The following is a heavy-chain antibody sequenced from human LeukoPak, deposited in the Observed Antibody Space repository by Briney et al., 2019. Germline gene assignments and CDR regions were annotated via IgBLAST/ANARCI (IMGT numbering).Heavy chain of an antibody. D-gene: IGHD1-26*01. CDR2: INYSGTT. Sequence: SSETLSLTCTVSGGSLSSYYWSWIRQPPGKRLEVIGCINYSGTTNYNPSLKGRVIMSVDTSKNQFSLQLTSVTAADTAVYYCARVQPTGYYSDFDYWGRGTLVTVSS. J-gene: IGHJ4*02. CDR1: GGSLSSYY. CDR3: ARVQPTGYYSDFDY. V-gene: IGHV4-59*01.